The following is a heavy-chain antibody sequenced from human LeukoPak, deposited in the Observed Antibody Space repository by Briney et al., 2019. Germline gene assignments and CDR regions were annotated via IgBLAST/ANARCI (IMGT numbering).Heavy chain of an antibody. CDR1: GGTFSSYA. CDR2: IIPIFGTA. CDR3: ARADYYGSGSDLGAFDI. D-gene: IGHD3-10*01. V-gene: IGHV1-69*13. J-gene: IGHJ3*02. Sequence: SVKVSCKASGGTFSSYAISWVRQALGQGLEWMGGIIPIFGTANYAQKFQGRVTITADESTSTAYMELSSLRSEDTAVYYCARADYYGSGSDLGAFDIWGQGTMVTVSS.